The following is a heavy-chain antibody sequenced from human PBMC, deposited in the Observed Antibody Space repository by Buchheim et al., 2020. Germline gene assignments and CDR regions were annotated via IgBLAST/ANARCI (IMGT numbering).Heavy chain of an antibody. V-gene: IGHV4-34*01. D-gene: IGHD6-6*01. CDR1: GGSFSGYY. CDR3: ARGGPRSSSLSWFDP. CDR2: INHSGST. J-gene: IGHJ5*02. Sequence: QVQLQQWGAGLLKPSETLSLTCAVYGGSFSGYYWSWIRKPPGKGLEWIGEINHSGSTNYNPSLKSRVTISVDTSKNQFSLKLSSVTAADTAVYYCARGGPRSSSLSWFDPWGQGTL.